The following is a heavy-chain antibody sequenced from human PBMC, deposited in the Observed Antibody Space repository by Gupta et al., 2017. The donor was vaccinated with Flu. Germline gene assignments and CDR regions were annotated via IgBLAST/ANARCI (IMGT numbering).Heavy chain of an antibody. CDR1: GFNFSTYG. Sequence: EVQLVESGGGLVQPGGSLRLSCAASGFNFSTYGMHWARTAPGKGLEYVSAISSSGGSTYYANSVKGRFTISRDNSKNTLYLQMGSLRAEDMAVYYCARARFWSGTANRGYFGLWGRGTLVTVSS. J-gene: IGHJ2*01. CDR2: ISSSGGST. D-gene: IGHD3-3*01. V-gene: IGHV3-64*01. CDR3: ARARFWSGTANRGYFGL.